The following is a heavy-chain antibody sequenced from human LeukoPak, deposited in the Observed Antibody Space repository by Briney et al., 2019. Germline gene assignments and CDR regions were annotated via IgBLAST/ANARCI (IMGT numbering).Heavy chain of an antibody. V-gene: IGHV3-7*01. J-gene: IGHJ6*03. CDR3: ARDQRFFPSYYYYMDV. CDR2: IKQDGSEK. D-gene: IGHD3-3*01. Sequence: PGGSLRLSCAASGFTFSSYWMSWVRQAPGKGLEWVANIKQDGSEKYYVDSVKGRFTISRDNAKNSLYLQMNSLRAEDTAVYYCARDQRFFPSYYYYMDVWGKGTTVTVSS. CDR1: GFTFSSYW.